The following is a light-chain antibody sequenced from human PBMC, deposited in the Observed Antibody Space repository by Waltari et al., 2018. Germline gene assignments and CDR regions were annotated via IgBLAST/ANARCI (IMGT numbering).Light chain of an antibody. CDR3: QQRSNWPRT. J-gene: IGKJ1*01. Sequence: SCRASQSVTNYLAWYQQKPGQAPRVLIYSASNRATGVPARFSGSGSETDFTLTISSLEPEDFAVYYCQQRSNWPRTFGQGTKVEVK. V-gene: IGKV3-11*01. CDR2: SAS. CDR1: QSVTNY.